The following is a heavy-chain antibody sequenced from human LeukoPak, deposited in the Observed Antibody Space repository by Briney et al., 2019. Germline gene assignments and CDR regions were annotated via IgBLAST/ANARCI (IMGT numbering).Heavy chain of an antibody. CDR2: INPNSGGT. Sequence: ASVKVSCKASGYTFTSYYMHWVRQAPGQGLEWMGWINPNSGGTNYAQKFQGRVTMTRDTSISTAYMELSRLRSDDTAVYYCARDGGYYYYYGMDVWGQGTTVTVSS. J-gene: IGHJ6*02. CDR1: GYTFTSYY. CDR3: ARDGGYYYYYGMDV. D-gene: IGHD3-10*01. V-gene: IGHV1-2*02.